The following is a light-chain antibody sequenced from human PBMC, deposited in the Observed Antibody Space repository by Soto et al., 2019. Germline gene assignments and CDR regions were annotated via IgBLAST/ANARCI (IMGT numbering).Light chain of an antibody. V-gene: IGKV1-27*01. Sequence: DIQMTQSPSSLSASVGDRVTITCRASQGIYNYLAWYQQRPGKVPKLLIYAASTLQSGVPSRFSGSGSGTEFTVTISSLQPEDVATYYCQRYNGDSRAFGQGTKVELK. CDR1: QGIYNY. J-gene: IGKJ1*01. CDR3: QRYNGDSRA. CDR2: AAS.